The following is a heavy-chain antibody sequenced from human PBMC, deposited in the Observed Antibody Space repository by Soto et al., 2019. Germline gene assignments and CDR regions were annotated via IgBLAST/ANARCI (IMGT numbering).Heavy chain of an antibody. J-gene: IGHJ4*02. Sequence: GGSLRLSCAASGFTFSSYSMNWVRQAPGKGLEWVSTISSTSIYIYYADSVRGRFTISGDNAKNSLYLQMNSLRAEDTAVYYCATDQLSLLDYDYWAQGTLVTVSS. CDR2: ISSTSIYI. D-gene: IGHD1-1*01. V-gene: IGHV3-21*01. CDR3: ATDQLSLLDYDY. CDR1: GFTFSSYS.